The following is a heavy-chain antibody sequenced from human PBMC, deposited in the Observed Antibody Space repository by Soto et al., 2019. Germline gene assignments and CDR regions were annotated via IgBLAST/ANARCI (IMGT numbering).Heavy chain of an antibody. J-gene: IGHJ5*02. CDR3: ARVPRYYYGSGRPNWFDP. V-gene: IGHV1-18*04. D-gene: IGHD3-10*01. CDR2: ISAYNGNT. Sequence: ASVKVSCKASGYTSTSYGISWVRQAPGQGLEWMGWISAYNGNTNYAQKLQGRVTMTTDTSTSTAYMELRSLRSDDTAVYYCARVPRYYYGSGRPNWFDPWGQGTLVTVSS. CDR1: GYTSTSYG.